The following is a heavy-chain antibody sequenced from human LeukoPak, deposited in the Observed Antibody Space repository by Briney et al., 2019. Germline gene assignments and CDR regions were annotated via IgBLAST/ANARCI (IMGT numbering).Heavy chain of an antibody. Sequence: ASVKVSCKASGYTFTSYYMHWVRQAPGQGLEWMGIINPSGGSTSYAQKFQGRVTMTRDTSTSTVYMGLSSLRSEDTAVYYCAREGSDYYDSSGYSEGAAFDIWGQGTMVTVSS. J-gene: IGHJ3*02. D-gene: IGHD3-22*01. CDR3: AREGSDYYDSSGYSEGAAFDI. V-gene: IGHV1-46*01. CDR1: GYTFTSYY. CDR2: INPSGGST.